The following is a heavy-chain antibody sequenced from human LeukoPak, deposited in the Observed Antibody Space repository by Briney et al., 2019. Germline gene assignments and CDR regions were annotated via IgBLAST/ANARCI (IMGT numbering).Heavy chain of an antibody. Sequence: GGSLRLSCAASGFTFTTYWMSWVRQAPGKGLEWVANIKQDGTEKYYADSVKGRFTISRDSSKNTLYLQMNSLRVEDTAVYYCAKDGTRGIRFGKIAHYFDYWGQGSLVTVSS. D-gene: IGHD3-10*01. CDR2: IKQDGTEK. CDR3: AKDGTRGIRFGKIAHYFDY. J-gene: IGHJ4*02. V-gene: IGHV3-7*01. CDR1: GFTFTTYW.